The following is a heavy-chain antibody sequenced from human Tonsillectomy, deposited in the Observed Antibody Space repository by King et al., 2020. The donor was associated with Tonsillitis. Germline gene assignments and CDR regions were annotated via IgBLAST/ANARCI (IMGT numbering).Heavy chain of an antibody. J-gene: IGHJ4*02. CDR2: IYWDDDT. D-gene: IGHD6-19*01. V-gene: IGHV2-5*02. CDR1: GFSLNTRGVS. CDR3: AHMTIRVAGAKAEGVDFAY. Sequence: ITLKESGPTVVRPTQTLTLTCSVSGFSLNTRGVSVHWIRQPPGKALEWLALIYWDDDTRYIPSLKSRLTITRVTSKNQVVLTMTNMDPMDTGTYYCAHMTIRVAGAKAEGVDFAYRCQGIPGAVSS.